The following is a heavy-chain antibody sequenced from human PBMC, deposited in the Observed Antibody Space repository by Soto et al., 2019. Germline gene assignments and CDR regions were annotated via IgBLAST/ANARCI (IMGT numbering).Heavy chain of an antibody. CDR2: ISAYNGNT. V-gene: IGHV1-18*01. Sequence: ASVKISCKASGYTFTSYGISWVRQAPGQGLEWMGWISAYNGNTNYAQKLQGRVTMTTDTSTSTAYMELSSLRSDDTAVYYCASVGLPHYDFWSGYSPRTGMDVWGQGTTVTVSS. CDR3: ASVGLPHYDFWSGYSPRTGMDV. J-gene: IGHJ6*02. CDR1: GYTFTSYG. D-gene: IGHD3-3*01.